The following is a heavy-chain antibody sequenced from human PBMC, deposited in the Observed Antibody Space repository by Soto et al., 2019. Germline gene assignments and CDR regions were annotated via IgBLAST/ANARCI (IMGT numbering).Heavy chain of an antibody. J-gene: IGHJ4*02. CDR3: ARESEDLTSNFDY. Sequence: PGGSLRLSCAASGFTFTRYSMNWVRQAPGKGLEWVPSISSTTNYIYYGDSMKGRFTISRDNAKNSLYLEMNSLRAEDTAVYYCARESEDLTSNFDYWGQGTLVPVSS. CDR2: ISSTTNYI. V-gene: IGHV3-21*06. CDR1: GFTFTRYS.